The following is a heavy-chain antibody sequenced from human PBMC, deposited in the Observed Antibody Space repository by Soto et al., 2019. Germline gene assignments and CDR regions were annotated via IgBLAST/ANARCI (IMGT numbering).Heavy chain of an antibody. Sequence: QLQLQESGSGLVKTSETLSLTCTVSGASISYGGFSWSWILQSPGKGLEWIGYISHLESTYFHPSFKSRLTMSIDRTRNQFSLKLSSVTAADMAVYYCARGGGYDSFDYWGQGVLVTVSS. V-gene: IGHV4-30-2*06. D-gene: IGHD5-12*01. J-gene: IGHJ4*02. CDR3: ARGGGYDSFDY. CDR1: GASISYGGFS. CDR2: ISHLEST.